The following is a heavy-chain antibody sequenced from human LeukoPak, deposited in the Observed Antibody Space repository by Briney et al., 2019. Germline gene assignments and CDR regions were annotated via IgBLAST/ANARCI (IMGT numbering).Heavy chain of an antibody. CDR2: ISGSGGST. V-gene: IGHV3-23*01. D-gene: IGHD5-24*01. Sequence: GGSLRLSCAASGFTLSSYAMSWVRQAPGKGLEWVSAISGSGGSTYYADSLKGRFTISRDNSKNTLYLQMNSLRAEDTALYPSAKVIVGPRAGIDAFDIGGKGKVVTVS. J-gene: IGHJ3*02. CDR3: AKVIVGPRAGIDAFDI. CDR1: GFTLSSYA.